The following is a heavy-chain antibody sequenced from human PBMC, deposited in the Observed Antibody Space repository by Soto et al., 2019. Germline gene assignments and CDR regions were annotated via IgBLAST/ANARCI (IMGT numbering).Heavy chain of an antibody. J-gene: IGHJ4*02. V-gene: IGHV4-61*01. CDR1: GDSVSNDNYY. Sequence: SETLSLTCAVSGDSVSNDNYYWSWTRQPPGKGLEWIGYIYYSGTTNYNSYLNSRLSLSVDMSKNQFSLKLASVTAADTAVYFCARSQRGRTAFTFDYWGQGALVTVSS. D-gene: IGHD3-16*01. CDR2: IYYSGTT. CDR3: ARSQRGRTAFTFDY.